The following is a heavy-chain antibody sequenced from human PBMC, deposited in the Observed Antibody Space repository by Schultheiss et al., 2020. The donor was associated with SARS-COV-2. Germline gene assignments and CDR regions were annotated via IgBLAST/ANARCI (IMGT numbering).Heavy chain of an antibody. J-gene: IGHJ6*02. D-gene: IGHD4-17*01. CDR3: ARDSVILSYGDRWVGAMDV. V-gene: IGHV3-33*01. CDR1: GFTFSSYG. CDR2: IWYDGSNK. Sequence: GESLKISCAASGFTFSSYGMHWVRQAPGKGLEWVAVIWYDGSNKYYADSVKGRFTISRDNSKNTLYLQMNSMRAEDTAVYYCARDSVILSYGDRWVGAMDVWGQGTTGTVSS.